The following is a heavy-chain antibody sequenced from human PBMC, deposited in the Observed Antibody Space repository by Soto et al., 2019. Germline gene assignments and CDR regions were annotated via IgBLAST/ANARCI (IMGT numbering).Heavy chain of an antibody. CDR2: IYYGGIT. Sequence: QVQLQESGPGLVKPSQTLSLTCSVSGGSITSGGYYWNWIRQHPGKGLEWIGYIYYGGITYYNPSLKSRITISVDTSKNQFSLKLSSATAADTAMYYCARGIWVRGSIGFNWFDPWGQGTLVTVSS. CDR1: GGSITSGGYY. V-gene: IGHV4-31*03. D-gene: IGHD3-10*01. J-gene: IGHJ5*02. CDR3: ARGIWVRGSIGFNWFDP.